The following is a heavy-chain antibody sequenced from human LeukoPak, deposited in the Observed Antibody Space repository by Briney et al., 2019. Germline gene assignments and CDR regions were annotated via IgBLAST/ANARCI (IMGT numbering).Heavy chain of an antibody. V-gene: IGHV3-21*01. Sequence: PGGSLRLSCAASRFTFNFYTMNWVRQAPGKGLEWVSSISSTSNVIYYADLVKGRFTISRDNAKNSLYLQMNNLTAVDTAVYYCARNYRSSSSQFDYWGQGSLVTVSS. CDR2: ISSTSNVI. J-gene: IGHJ4*02. CDR3: ARNYRSSSSQFDY. CDR1: RFTFNFYT. D-gene: IGHD6-6*01.